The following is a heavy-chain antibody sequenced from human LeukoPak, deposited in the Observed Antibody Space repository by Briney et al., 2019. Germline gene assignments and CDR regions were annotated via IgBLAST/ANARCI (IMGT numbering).Heavy chain of an antibody. V-gene: IGHV3-74*01. CDR2: ADNDGSDT. D-gene: IGHD5-12*01. CDR1: GFAFRSYW. CDR3: ARGGFSHAFDV. Sequence: GGSLRLSCAASGFAFRSYWIHWVRQVPGKGLVRVGRADNDGSDTIYADSVRGRFTVSRDNAKNTVYLQMNSLRVEDTAVYFCARGGFSHAFDVWGQGTVVTVSS. J-gene: IGHJ3*01.